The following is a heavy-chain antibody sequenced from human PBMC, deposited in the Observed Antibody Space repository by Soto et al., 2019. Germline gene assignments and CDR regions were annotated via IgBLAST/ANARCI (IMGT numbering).Heavy chain of an antibody. CDR1: GGSFSGYY. J-gene: IGHJ5*02. V-gene: IGHV4-34*01. CDR2: INHSGST. CDR3: ARTTRTHWFDP. Sequence: SETLSLTCAVYGGSFSGYYWSWIRQPPGKGLEWIGEINHSGSTNYNPSLKSRVTISVDTSKNQFSLKLSSVTAADTAVYYCARTTRTHWFDPWGQGTLVTVSS.